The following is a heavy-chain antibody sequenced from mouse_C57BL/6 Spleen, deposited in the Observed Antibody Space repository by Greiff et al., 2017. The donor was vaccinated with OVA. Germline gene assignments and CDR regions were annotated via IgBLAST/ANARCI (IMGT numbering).Heavy chain of an antibody. J-gene: IGHJ4*01. V-gene: IGHV3-6*01. D-gene: IGHD2-12*01. CDR2: ISYDGSN. CDR1: GYSITSGYY. CDR3: ARDYDWGYYAMDY. Sequence: ESGPGLVKPSQSLSLTCSVTGYSITSGYYWNWIRQFPGNKLEWMGYISYDGSNNYNPSLKNRIPNTRDTAKNQFFLKLNSVTTEDTATYYCARDYDWGYYAMDYWGQGTSVTVSS.